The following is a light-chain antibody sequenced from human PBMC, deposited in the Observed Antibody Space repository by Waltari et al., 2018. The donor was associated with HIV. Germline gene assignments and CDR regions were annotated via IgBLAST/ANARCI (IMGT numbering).Light chain of an antibody. J-gene: IGLJ2*01. Sequence: QLVLTQSPSASASLAASVKLTCTLTSGHSYYAMAWHQQQPEKGPRFLMKLNSDGSHSKGDGILDRFSGSSSGSERYLTISSLQSEDEADYYCQTWGTGIVFGGGTKVTVL. CDR3: QTWGTGIV. CDR2: LNSDGSH. V-gene: IGLV4-69*01. CDR1: SGHSYYA.